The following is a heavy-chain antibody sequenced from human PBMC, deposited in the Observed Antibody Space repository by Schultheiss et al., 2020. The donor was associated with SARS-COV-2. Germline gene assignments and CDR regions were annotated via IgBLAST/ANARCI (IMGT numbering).Heavy chain of an antibody. J-gene: IGHJ4*02. CDR1: GFTFSRYG. D-gene: IGHD5-18*01. V-gene: IGHV3-33*01. Sequence: GGSLRLSCAASGFTFSRYGMHWVRQAPGKGLEWVALVWYDGSNKFYADSVKGRFTISKDNSKNTLYLQMNSLRAEDTAVYYCARDVASVDVGMVDYWGQGTLVTVSS. CDR2: VWYDGSNK. CDR3: ARDVASVDVGMVDY.